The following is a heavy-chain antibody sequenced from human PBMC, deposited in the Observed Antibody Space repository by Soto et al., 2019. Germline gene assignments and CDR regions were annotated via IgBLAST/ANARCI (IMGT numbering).Heavy chain of an antibody. CDR2: IMPVFRAP. Sequence: QVQLEQSGAEVKQPGSSVRVSCKASGGTFSNSAISWVRQAPGQGLEWMGGIMPVFRAPDYAQNFQGRVTITADESTSXAXXXXXXLXXXDTAVYFXAXDKDRLQLGGNYYYILDVWGQGTTVTVSS. V-gene: IGHV1-69*12. CDR3: AXDKDRLQLGGNYYYILDV. D-gene: IGHD5-12*01. J-gene: IGHJ6*02. CDR1: GGTFSNSA.